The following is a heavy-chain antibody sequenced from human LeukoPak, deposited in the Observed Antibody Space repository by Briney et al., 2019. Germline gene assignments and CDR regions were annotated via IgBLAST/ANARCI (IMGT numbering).Heavy chain of an antibody. Sequence: SETLSLTCTVSGGSISSGSYYWSWIRQPAGKGLEWIGRIYTSGSTNYNPSLKSRVTISVDTSKNQFSLKLSSVTAADTAEYYCARVNKAAFDIWGQGTMVTVSS. CDR3: ARVNKAAFDI. D-gene: IGHD2/OR15-2a*01. CDR1: GGSISSGSYY. J-gene: IGHJ3*02. CDR2: IYTSGST. V-gene: IGHV4-61*02.